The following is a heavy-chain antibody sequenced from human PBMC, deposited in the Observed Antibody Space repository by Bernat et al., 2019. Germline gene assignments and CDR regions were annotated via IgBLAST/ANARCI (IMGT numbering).Heavy chain of an antibody. Sequence: EVQLLESGGGLVQPGGSLRLSCAASGFTFSSYAMSWVRQAPGKGLEWVSAISGSGGSTYYADSVKGRFTISRDNSKNTLYLQMNSLRAEDTAVYYCVKSLLSVVVVAATWFDPWGQGTLVTVSS. V-gene: IGHV3-23*01. J-gene: IGHJ5*02. D-gene: IGHD2-15*01. CDR1: GFTFSSYA. CDR3: VKSLLSVVVVAATWFDP. CDR2: ISGSGGST.